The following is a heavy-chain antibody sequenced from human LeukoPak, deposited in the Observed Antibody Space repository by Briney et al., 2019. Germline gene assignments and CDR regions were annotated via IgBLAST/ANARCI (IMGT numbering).Heavy chain of an antibody. CDR3: AKLHHHTAWFDP. Sequence: GRSLRLSCAASGFTFSRYRMHWVRQAPGKGLVWVSRINRDGSSTNYADSVKGRFTISRDNAKNTVDLQMNSLRAEDTAVYYCAKLHHHTAWFDPWGQGTLVTVSS. V-gene: IGHV3-74*01. CDR2: INRDGSST. J-gene: IGHJ5*02. D-gene: IGHD1-7*01. CDR1: GFTFSRYR.